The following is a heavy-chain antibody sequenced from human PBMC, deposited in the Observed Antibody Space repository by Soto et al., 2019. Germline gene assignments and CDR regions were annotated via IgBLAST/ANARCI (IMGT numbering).Heavy chain of an antibody. CDR3: ARDSTGSGLDYGMAV. CDR1: GFTFNDHY. D-gene: IGHD3-10*01. CDR2: ISSDSIYT. J-gene: IGHJ6*02. V-gene: IGHV3-11*06. Sequence: QVQLVESGGGLVKPGGSLRLSCAASGFTFNDHYMTWIRQAPGKGLEWVSFISSDSIYTNSADSVKGRFTISRDNAKNLLYLQMSSLRVEDTAVYYCARDSTGSGLDYGMAVWGQGPTVAVSS.